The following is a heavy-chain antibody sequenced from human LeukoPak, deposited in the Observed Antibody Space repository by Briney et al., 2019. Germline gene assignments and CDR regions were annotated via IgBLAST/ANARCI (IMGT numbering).Heavy chain of an antibody. V-gene: IGHV1-8*01. D-gene: IGHD3-22*01. J-gene: IGHJ6*03. CDR2: MNPNSGNT. CDR3: ARWGYYDSSGYNYYYYYMDV. CDR1: GYTFTSYD. Sequence: EASVTVSCKASGYTFTSYDINWVRHAPGQGLEWMGWMNPNSGNTGYAQKFQGRVTMTRNTSISTAYMELSSLRSEDTAVYYCARWGYYDSSGYNYYYYYMDVWGKGTTVTVSS.